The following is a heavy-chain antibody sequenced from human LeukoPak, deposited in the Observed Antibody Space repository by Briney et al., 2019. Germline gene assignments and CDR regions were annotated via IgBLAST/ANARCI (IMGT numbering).Heavy chain of an antibody. V-gene: IGHV3-49*04. D-gene: IGHD6-19*01. CDR1: GFTFGDYA. CDR3: TRTKYSSAWYLDY. CDR2: IRSKVYGGTT. Sequence: PGGSLRLSCTTSGFTFGDYAITWVRQAPGKGLEWVGFIRSKVYGGTTEYAASVKGRFTISRDDSKSIAYLQMNSLEIEDTAVYYCTRTKYSSAWYLDYWGQGTLVTVSS. J-gene: IGHJ4*02.